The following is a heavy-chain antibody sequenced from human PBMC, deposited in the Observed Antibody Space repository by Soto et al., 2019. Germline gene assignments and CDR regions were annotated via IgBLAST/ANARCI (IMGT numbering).Heavy chain of an antibody. J-gene: IGHJ3*02. Sequence: ASVQVSCTASGYTFTGYYMHWVRQAPGQGLEWMGWINPNSGGTNYAQKFQGRVTMTRDTSISTAYMELSRLRSDDTAVYYCARDYYYGSGSYYRPLGAFDIWGQGTMVTVSS. CDR3: ARDYYYGSGSYYRPLGAFDI. CDR2: INPNSGGT. V-gene: IGHV1-2*02. D-gene: IGHD3-10*01. CDR1: GYTFTGYY.